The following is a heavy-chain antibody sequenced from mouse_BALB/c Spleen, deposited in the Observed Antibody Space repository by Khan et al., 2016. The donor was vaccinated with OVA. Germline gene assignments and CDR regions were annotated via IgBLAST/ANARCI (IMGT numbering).Heavy chain of an antibody. CDR3: KGTGVYYCYAMDY. V-gene: IGHV3-2*02. J-gene: IGHJ4*01. CDR1: GYSITSDYG. D-gene: IGHD1-1*01. Sequence: EVQLQESGPGLVNPSQSLSLTCTVSGYSITSDYGWNWIRQFPGNKLVWMAYISYSGSTSYNPSLKSRIPITRDTSKNPFFLQLNSVTTEDPAIYYAKGTGVYYCYAMDYWGQGTSVTVSS. CDR2: ISYSGST.